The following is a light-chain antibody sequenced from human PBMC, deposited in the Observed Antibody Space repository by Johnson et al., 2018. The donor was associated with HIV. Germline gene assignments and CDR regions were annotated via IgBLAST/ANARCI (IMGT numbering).Light chain of an antibody. CDR3: GSWDNTLSAYF. Sequence: QSVLTQPPSVSAAPGQKVTISCSGNSSNIGNNYISWYQQLPGTAPKLLIYDNDKRPLGIPDRFPASKSGTSATLDITGLQTGAEGDYCCGSWDNTLSAYFCGPGTKVTVL. CDR1: SSNIGNNY. J-gene: IGLJ1*01. V-gene: IGLV1-51*01. CDR2: DND.